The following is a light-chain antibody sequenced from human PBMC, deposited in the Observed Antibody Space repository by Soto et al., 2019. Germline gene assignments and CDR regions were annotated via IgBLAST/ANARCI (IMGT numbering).Light chain of an antibody. CDR2: AAS. J-gene: IGKJ2*01. V-gene: IGKV1-39*01. Sequence: DIQMTQSPSSLSASVGDRVTITCRASQSISSYLNWYQQKPGKAPNLLIYAASSLQSGVPSRFSGSVSGTDFTLTISSLQPEDFATYYCQQSYSTLPYTFGQGNKLEIK. CDR1: QSISSY. CDR3: QQSYSTLPYT.